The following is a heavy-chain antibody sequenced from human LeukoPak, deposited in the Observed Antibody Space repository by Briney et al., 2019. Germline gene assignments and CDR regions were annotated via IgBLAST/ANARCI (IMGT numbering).Heavy chain of an antibody. D-gene: IGHD3-16*02. Sequence: GGSLRLSCAASGFTFSSYSMNWVRQAPGKGLEWVSSISSSSSYIYYADSVKGRFTISRDNSKNTLYLQMNSLRAEDTAVYYCAKSPDYDYVWGSYRPGVFFDYWGQGTLVTVSS. CDR2: ISSSSSYI. CDR1: GFTFSSYS. CDR3: AKSPDYDYVWGSYRPGVFFDY. J-gene: IGHJ4*02. V-gene: IGHV3-21*04.